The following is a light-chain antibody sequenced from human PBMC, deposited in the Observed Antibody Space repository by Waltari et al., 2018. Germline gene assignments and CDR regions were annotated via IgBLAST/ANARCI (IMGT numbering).Light chain of an antibody. V-gene: IGKV1-8*01. CDR1: QGISSY. Sequence: AIRMTQSPSSFSASTGDRVTITCRASQGISSYLAWYQQKPGKAPKLLIYAASTLQSGVPSRFSGSVSGTDFTLTISCLQSEDFATYYCQQYYSYPRVTFGPGTKVDIK. J-gene: IGKJ3*01. CDR2: AAS. CDR3: QQYYSYPRVT.